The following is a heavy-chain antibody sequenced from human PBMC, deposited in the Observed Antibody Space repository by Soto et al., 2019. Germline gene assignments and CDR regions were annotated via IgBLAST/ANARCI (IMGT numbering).Heavy chain of an antibody. J-gene: IGHJ6*03. D-gene: IGHD3-9*01. CDR1: GYSFTSYW. V-gene: IGHV5-51*01. CDR2: IYPGDSDT. Sequence: GESLKMSCKGSGYSFTSYWIGWVRQMPGKGLEWMGIIYPGDSDTRYSPSFQGQVTISADKSISTAYLQWSSLKASDTAMYYCARHLPDILPPYYYYMDVWGKGTTVTVSS. CDR3: ARHLPDILPPYYYYMDV.